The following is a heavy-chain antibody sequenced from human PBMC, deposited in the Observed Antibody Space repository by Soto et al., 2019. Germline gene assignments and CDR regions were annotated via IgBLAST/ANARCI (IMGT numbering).Heavy chain of an antibody. D-gene: IGHD6-13*01. CDR1: GDTFTSYD. Sequence: GASVTVSCTASGDTFTSYDINWVRRATGQGLEWMGWMNPNSGNTGYAQKFQGRVTMTRNTSISTAYMELSSLRSEDTAVYYCARAAECSSWYGNGVFEYWGQGTLVTVAS. J-gene: IGHJ4*02. V-gene: IGHV1-8*01. CDR3: ARAAECSSWYGNGVFEY. CDR2: MNPNSGNT.